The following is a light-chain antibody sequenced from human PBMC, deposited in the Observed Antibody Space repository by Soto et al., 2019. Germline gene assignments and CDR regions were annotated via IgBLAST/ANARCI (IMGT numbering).Light chain of an antibody. CDR2: GVS. J-gene: IGKJ1*01. V-gene: IGKV3-20*01. CDR3: QQYDSSPRT. Sequence: EIVLTQSPGTLSFSAGERATLSCRASQRVNSRYLAWYQQKPGQAPRLLIYGVSNRATGIPDRFSGSGSGTDFTLTIDRLEPEDFAVYYCQQYDSSPRTFGQGTKVEIK. CDR1: QRVNSRY.